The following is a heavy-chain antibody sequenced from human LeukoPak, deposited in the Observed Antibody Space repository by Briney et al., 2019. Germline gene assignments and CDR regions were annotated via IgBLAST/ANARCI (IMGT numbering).Heavy chain of an antibody. J-gene: IGHJ4*02. D-gene: IGHD2-8*02. Sequence: GGTLRLSCAASGFTFSSYGMSWVRQAPGKGLEWVSTVSNSDASTYYADSVKGRFTISRDNSKNTLYLQMNSLTAEDTATYYCAKTTGTLGNWGQGTLVTVSS. V-gene: IGHV3-23*01. CDR1: GFTFSSYG. CDR3: AKTTGTLGN. CDR2: VSNSDAST.